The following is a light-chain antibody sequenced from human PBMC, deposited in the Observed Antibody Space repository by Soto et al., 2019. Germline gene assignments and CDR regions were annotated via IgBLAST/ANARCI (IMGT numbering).Light chain of an antibody. V-gene: IGKV3-20*01. J-gene: IGKJ1*01. Sequence: IVLTLSPGTLSLSPGKSATLSSTSSLRISSNNVPWYQQKPCPAPRLLIYDASTRATGIPNRYSGSGSGTDFTLTISRLEPEDFAVFYCQQYGDSPTFGQGTKVDIK. CDR1: LRISSNN. CDR3: QQYGDSPT. CDR2: DAS.